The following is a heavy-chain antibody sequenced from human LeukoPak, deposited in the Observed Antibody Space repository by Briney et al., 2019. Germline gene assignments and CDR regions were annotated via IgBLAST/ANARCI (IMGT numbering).Heavy chain of an antibody. J-gene: IGHJ4*02. Sequence: PGGSLRLSCAASGFTFSSYWMHWVRQAPGKGLVWVSRINSDGSSTSYADSVKGRFTISRDNAKNTLYLQMHSLRAEDTAVYYCARDPGYYDSSGYYYPFPFDYWGQGTLVTVSS. CDR2: INSDGSST. CDR3: ARDPGYYDSSGYYYPFPFDY. CDR1: GFTFSSYW. D-gene: IGHD3-22*01. V-gene: IGHV3-74*01.